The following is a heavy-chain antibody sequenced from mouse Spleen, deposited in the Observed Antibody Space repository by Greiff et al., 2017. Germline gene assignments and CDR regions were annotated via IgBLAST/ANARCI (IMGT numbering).Heavy chain of an antibody. Sequence: QVQLQQSGAELARPGASVKMSCKASGYTFTSYTMHWVKQRPGQGLEWIGYINPSGGYTKYNQKFKDKATLTADKSSSTAYMQLSSLTSEDSAVYYCARWSYGSSYWYFDVWGAGTTVTVSS. CDR2: INPSGGYT. J-gene: IGHJ1*01. CDR1: GYTFTSYT. V-gene: IGHV1-4*01. CDR3: ARWSYGSSYWYFDV. D-gene: IGHD1-1*01.